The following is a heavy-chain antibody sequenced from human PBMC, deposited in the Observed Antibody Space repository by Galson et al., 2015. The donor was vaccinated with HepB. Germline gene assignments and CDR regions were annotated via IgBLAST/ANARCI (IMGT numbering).Heavy chain of an antibody. D-gene: IGHD1-26*01. Sequence: SVKVSCKVSGYTLTELSMHWVRQAPGKGLEWMGGFDPEDGETIYAQKFQGRVTMTEDTSTDTAYMELSSLRSEDTAVYYCAATNARWELRVRGYYFDYWGQGTLVTVSS. CDR3: AATNARWELRVRGYYFDY. CDR1: GYTLTELS. V-gene: IGHV1-24*01. J-gene: IGHJ4*02. CDR2: FDPEDGET.